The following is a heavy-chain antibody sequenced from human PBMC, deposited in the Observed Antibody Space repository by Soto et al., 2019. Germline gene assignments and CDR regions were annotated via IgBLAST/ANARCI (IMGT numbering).Heavy chain of an antibody. D-gene: IGHD4-17*01. CDR2: IYSGGST. Sequence: EVQLVESGGGVVQPGGSLRLSCAASGFTVSSNYMSWVRQAPGKGLEWVSVIYSGGSTYYADSVKGRFTISRHNSKNTLYLQMNSLRAEDTAVYYCARHYGDYRGNFDYWGQGTLVTVSS. CDR3: ARHYGDYRGNFDY. V-gene: IGHV3-53*04. J-gene: IGHJ4*02. CDR1: GFTVSSNY.